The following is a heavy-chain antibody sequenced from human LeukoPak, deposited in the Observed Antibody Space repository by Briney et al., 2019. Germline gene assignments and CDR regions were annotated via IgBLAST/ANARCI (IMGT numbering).Heavy chain of an antibody. CDR3: AAWTGRGYNF. V-gene: IGHV3-7*01. J-gene: IGHJ4*02. CDR2: INPDGSQK. CDR1: GFTFSGSW. D-gene: IGHD5-24*01. Sequence: PGGSLRLSCAASGFTFSGSWINWVRQAPGKGLEWVANINPDGSQKRFVDSVVGRFTMSRDNAKNSLYLQMNSLRVEDTAVFYCAAWTGRGYNFWGQETLSTVSS.